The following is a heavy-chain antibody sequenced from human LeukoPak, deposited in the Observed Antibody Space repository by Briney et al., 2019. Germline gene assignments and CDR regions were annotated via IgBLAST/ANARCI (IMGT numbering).Heavy chain of an antibody. CDR1: GGSISSSSYY. Sequence: SETLSLTCTVSGGSISSSSYYWGWIRQPPGKGLECIGSIYYSGSTYYNPSLKSRVTISVDTSKNQFSLKLSSVTAADTAVYYCARDKSRTYGSADAFDIWGQGTMVTVSS. D-gene: IGHD3-10*01. V-gene: IGHV4-39*07. CDR3: ARDKSRTYGSADAFDI. J-gene: IGHJ3*02. CDR2: IYYSGST.